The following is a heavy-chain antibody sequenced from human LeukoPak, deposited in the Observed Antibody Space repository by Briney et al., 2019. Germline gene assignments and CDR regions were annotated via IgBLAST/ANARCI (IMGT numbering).Heavy chain of an antibody. CDR2: INHSGST. CDR3: ARAPPRNYGSGSYYNRRWFDP. CDR1: GGSFSGYY. J-gene: IGHJ5*02. V-gene: IGHV4-34*01. D-gene: IGHD3-10*01. Sequence: PSETLSLTCAVYGGSFSGYYWSWIRQPPGKGLEWIGEINHSGSTNYNPSLKSRVTISVDTSRNQFSLKLSSVTAADTAVHYCARAPPRNYGSGSYYNRRWFDPWGQGTLVTASS.